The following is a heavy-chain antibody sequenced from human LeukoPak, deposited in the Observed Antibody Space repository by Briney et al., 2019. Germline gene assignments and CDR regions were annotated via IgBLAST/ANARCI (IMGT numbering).Heavy chain of an antibody. CDR3: AREGGEWLVTDY. D-gene: IGHD6-19*01. J-gene: IGHJ4*02. CDR1: GYTFTSYY. V-gene: IGHV1-46*01. CDR2: INPSGGST. Sequence: ASVKVSCKASGYTFTSYYMHWVRQAPGQGLEWMGIINPSGGSTSYAQKFQGRATMTRDTSTSTVYMELSSLRSEDTAVYYCAREGGEWLVTDYWGQGTLVTVSS.